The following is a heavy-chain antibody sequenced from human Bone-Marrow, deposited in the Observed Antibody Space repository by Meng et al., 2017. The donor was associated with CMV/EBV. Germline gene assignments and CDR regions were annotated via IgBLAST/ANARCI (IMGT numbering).Heavy chain of an antibody. D-gene: IGHD5-18*01. CDR3: ATITPTAMVTGYYYGMDV. V-gene: IGHV3-48*03. CDR1: GFTFSSYE. J-gene: IGHJ6*02. CDR2: ISSSGSTI. Sequence: GGSLRLSCAASGFTFSSYEMNWVRQAPGKGLEWVSYISSSGSTIYYADSVKGRFTISRDNAKNSLYLQMNSLRAEDTAVYYCATITPTAMVTGYYYGMDVWGQGTTVTVSS.